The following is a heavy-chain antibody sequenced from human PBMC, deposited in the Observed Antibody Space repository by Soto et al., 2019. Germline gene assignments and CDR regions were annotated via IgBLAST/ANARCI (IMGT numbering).Heavy chain of an antibody. J-gene: IGHJ4*02. CDR1: GYTFTSYA. V-gene: IGHV1-3*01. D-gene: IGHD6-19*01. Sequence: QVQLVQSGAEVKKPGASVKVSCKASGYTFTSYAMHWVRQAPGQRLEWMGWINAGNGNTKYSQKFQGRVTITRDTSASTAYMELSSQRSEDTAVYYCARDFREVAGTYYFDYWGQGTLVTVSS. CDR2: INAGNGNT. CDR3: ARDFREVAGTYYFDY.